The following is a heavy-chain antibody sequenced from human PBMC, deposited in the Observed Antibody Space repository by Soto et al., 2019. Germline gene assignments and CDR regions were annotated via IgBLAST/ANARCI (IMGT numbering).Heavy chain of an antibody. CDR1: GGSISSYY. J-gene: IGHJ5*02. D-gene: IGHD3-10*01. CDR2: IYYSGST. Sequence: QVQLQESGPGLVKPSETLSLTCTVSGGSISSYYWSWIRQPPGKGLEWIGYIYYSGSTNYNPSLKSRVTMSVDTSKNQFSLKLSSVTAADTAVYYCARGAVSLWFGINLFDPWGQGTLVTVSS. CDR3: ARGAVSLWFGINLFDP. V-gene: IGHV4-59*01.